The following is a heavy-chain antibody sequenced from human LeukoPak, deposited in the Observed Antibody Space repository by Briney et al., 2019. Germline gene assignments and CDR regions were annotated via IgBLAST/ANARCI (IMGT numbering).Heavy chain of an antibody. J-gene: IGHJ4*02. V-gene: IGHV4-39*07. CDR1: GGSISSGSYY. CDR3: ARLVGRTVDDY. Sequence: SQTLSLTCTVSGGSISSGSYYWSWIRQSPGKGLEWIGEINHSGGTNYSPSLKSRIIMSVDTSKNQFSLKLSSVTAADTAVYYCARLVGRTVDDYWGQGTRVTVSS. CDR2: INHSGGT. D-gene: IGHD1-26*01.